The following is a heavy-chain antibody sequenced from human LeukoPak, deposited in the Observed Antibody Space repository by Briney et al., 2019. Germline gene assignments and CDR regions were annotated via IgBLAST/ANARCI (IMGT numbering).Heavy chain of an antibody. CDR1: GYSFTSYW. J-gene: IGHJ6*02. Sequence: GESLKNSCKGSGYSFTSYWIGWVRQMPGKCLEWMGIIYPGDSDTRYSPSFQGQVTISADKSISTAYLQWSSLKASDTAMYYCASTSSSWSSPRYYYYYGMDVWGQGTTVTVSS. V-gene: IGHV5-51*01. CDR2: IYPGDSDT. D-gene: IGHD6-13*01. CDR3: ASTSSSWSSPRYYYYYGMDV.